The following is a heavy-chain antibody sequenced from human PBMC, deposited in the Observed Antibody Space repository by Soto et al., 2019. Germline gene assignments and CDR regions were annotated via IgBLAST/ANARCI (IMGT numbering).Heavy chain of an antibody. CDR1: GFTFSIYG. CDR3: ARRQEGYYYGMDV. J-gene: IGHJ6*02. Sequence: WSLRLSCAASGFTFSIYGMQLGGEAPCKGLEWVAVIWYDGSNKYYADSVKGRFTISRDNSKNTLYLQMNSLRAEDTAVYYCARRQEGYYYGMDVWGQGTTVTVSS. CDR2: IWYDGSNK. V-gene: IGHV3-33*01.